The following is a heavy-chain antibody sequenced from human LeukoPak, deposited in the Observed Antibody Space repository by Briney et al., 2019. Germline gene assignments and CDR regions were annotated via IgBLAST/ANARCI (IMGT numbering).Heavy chain of an antibody. V-gene: IGHV3-74*01. CDR1: GFTFSSYW. J-gene: IGHJ5*02. CDR2: ISYDGGDP. D-gene: IGHD6-13*01. Sequence: GGSLRLSCAASGFTFSSYWMHWVRQAPGKGLVWVSRISYDGGDPSYADSVKGRFTISRDNAKNTLYLQMNSLTAEDTVVYYCARGYSSRLYNWLDPWGQGTLVTVSS. CDR3: ARGYSSRLYNWLDP.